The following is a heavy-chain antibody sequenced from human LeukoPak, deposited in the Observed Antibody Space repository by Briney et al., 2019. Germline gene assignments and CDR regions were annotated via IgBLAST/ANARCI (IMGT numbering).Heavy chain of an antibody. CDR2: IIPIFGTA. D-gene: IGHD4-23*01. J-gene: IGHJ4*02. V-gene: IGHV1-69*05. Sequence: SVKVSCKASGGTFSSYAISWVRQAPGQGLEWMGGIIPIFGTANYAQKFQGRVTITTDESTSTAYMELSSLRSEDTAVYYCVRGISTVVTPFYFDYWGQGTLATVSS. CDR3: VRGISTVVTPFYFDY. CDR1: GGTFSSYA.